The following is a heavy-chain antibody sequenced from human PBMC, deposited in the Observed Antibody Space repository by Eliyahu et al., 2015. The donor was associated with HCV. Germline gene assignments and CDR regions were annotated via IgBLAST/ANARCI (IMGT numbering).Heavy chain of an antibody. D-gene: IGHD7-27*01. Sequence: QVQLQQWGAGLLKPSETLSLTCAVYGXSFSGYYWSWIRQPPGKGLEWIGEINXXGSTNYNPSLKSRVTISVDTSKNQFSLKLSSVTAADTAVYYCARGGGSRENWGFDYWGQGTLVTVSS. CDR2: INXXGST. J-gene: IGHJ4*02. CDR1: GXSFSGYY. V-gene: IGHV4-34*01. CDR3: ARGGGSRENWGFDY.